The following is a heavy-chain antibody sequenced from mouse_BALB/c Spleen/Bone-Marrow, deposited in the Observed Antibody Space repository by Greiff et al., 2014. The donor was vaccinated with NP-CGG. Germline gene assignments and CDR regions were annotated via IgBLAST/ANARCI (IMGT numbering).Heavy chain of an antibody. J-gene: IGHJ3*01. D-gene: IGHD2-1*01. CDR1: GFNIKDIY. Sequence: EVQLQQSGAELVKPGASVKLSCTASGFNIKDIYMHWVKERPEQGLEWIGRIDPANGNSIYDPKFQDKATITADTSSNTAYLQLSSLTSKDTAVYYCTRGGNYGWFAYWGQGTLVTVSA. V-gene: IGHV14-3*02. CDR2: IDPANGNS. CDR3: TRGGNYGWFAY.